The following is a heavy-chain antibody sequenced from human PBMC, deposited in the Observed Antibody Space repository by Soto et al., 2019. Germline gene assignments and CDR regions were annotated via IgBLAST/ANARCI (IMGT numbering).Heavy chain of an antibody. CDR3: AAGGIPPGNYNYYAMDV. J-gene: IGHJ6*02. Sequence: PGESLKISCKGSGYSFTSYWICWVRQMPGKGLEWMGFIYPGDSDTRYSPSFQGQVTISADKSISTAYLQWSSVKASDTAVYYCAAGGIPPGNYNYYAMDVWGQGTTVTVSS. D-gene: IGHD3-16*01. CDR2: IYPGDSDT. V-gene: IGHV5-51*01. CDR1: GYSFTSYW.